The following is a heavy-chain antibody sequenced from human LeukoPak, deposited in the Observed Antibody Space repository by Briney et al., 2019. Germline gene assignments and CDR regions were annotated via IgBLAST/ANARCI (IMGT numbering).Heavy chain of an antibody. CDR1: GFTFTTYW. D-gene: IGHD1-1*01. J-gene: IGHJ4*02. CDR2: ISPDGTWA. CDR3: AKGTRGTGAFFDY. V-gene: IGHV3-74*01. Sequence: GGSLGLSCAASGFTFTTYWMHWLRQAPGKGLMWVSRISPDGTWADYADSVRGRFTISRDNAKNTVSMQMNSLTTEDTAFYYCAKGTRGTGAFFDYWGQGSLVTVSS.